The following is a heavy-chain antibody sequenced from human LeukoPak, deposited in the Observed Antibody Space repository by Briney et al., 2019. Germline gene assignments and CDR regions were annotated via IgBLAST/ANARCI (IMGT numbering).Heavy chain of an antibody. J-gene: IGHJ6*03. D-gene: IGHD3-10*01. V-gene: IGHV3-53*01. Sequence: TGGSLRLSCAASGFTVSSNYMSWVRQAPGKGLEWVSVIYSGGSTYYADSVKGRFTISRDNSKNTLYLQMNNLRAGDTAVYYCASGSGSYRTPYYYMDVWGKGTTVTVSS. CDR1: GFTVSSNY. CDR3: ASGSGSYRTPYYYMDV. CDR2: IYSGGST.